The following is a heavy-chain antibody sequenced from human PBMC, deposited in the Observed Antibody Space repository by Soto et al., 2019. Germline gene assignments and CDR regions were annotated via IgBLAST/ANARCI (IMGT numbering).Heavy chain of an antibody. Sequence: VGSLRLSCAASGFTFSSYAMSWVRQAPGKGLEWVSAISGSGGSTYYADSVKGRSTISRDNSKNTLYLQMNSLRAEDTAVYYCAKGAVPTTPVPLFDYWGQGTLVTVSS. J-gene: IGHJ4*02. CDR2: ISGSGGST. V-gene: IGHV3-23*01. CDR1: GFTFSSYA. CDR3: AKGAVPTTPVPLFDY. D-gene: IGHD1-1*01.